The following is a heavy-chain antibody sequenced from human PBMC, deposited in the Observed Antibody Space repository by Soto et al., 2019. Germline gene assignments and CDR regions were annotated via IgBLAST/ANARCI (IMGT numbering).Heavy chain of an antibody. V-gene: IGHV1-69*06. Sequence: QVQLVQSGAEVKKPGSSVKVSCEASRGTFSGHAISWERQAPGQGPEWMGGLIPLFGTTQHAQNFQDRLTITADKSTSTAYMELTSLRFEDTAIYYCARGPNWGYRFDSWGQGTLVTVSS. D-gene: IGHD7-27*01. CDR1: RGTFSGHA. CDR3: ARGPNWGYRFDS. J-gene: IGHJ4*02. CDR2: LIPLFGTT.